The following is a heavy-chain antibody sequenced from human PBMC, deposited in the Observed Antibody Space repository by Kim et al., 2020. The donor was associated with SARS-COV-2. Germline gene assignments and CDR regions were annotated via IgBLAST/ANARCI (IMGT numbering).Heavy chain of an antibody. Sequence: LTSRVTLSVDQSKNQFSLKLSSVTAADTAVYYCARPRREWLQTIPSYFDYWGQGTLVTVSS. D-gene: IGHD5-12*01. J-gene: IGHJ4*02. CDR3: ARPRREWLQTIPSYFDY. V-gene: IGHV4-39*01.